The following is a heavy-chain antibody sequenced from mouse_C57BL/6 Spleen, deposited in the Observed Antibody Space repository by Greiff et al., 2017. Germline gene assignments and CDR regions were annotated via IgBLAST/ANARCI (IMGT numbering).Heavy chain of an antibody. Sequence: VQLQQSGAELVKPGASVKISCKASGYAFSTYWMNWVKQRPGKGLEWIGQIYPGDGDTNYNGKFKGKATLTAAKSSSTAYMQLSSLTSEDSAVYFCARSCAVLSPYWYFDFWGTGTTVTVSS. D-gene: IGHD1-1*01. CDR2: IYPGDGDT. CDR3: ARSCAVLSPYWYFDF. V-gene: IGHV1-80*01. J-gene: IGHJ1*03. CDR1: GYAFSTYW.